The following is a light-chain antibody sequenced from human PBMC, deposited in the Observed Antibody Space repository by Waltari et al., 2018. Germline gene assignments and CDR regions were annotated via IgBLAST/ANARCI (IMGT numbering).Light chain of an antibody. Sequence: DIQMTQSPSSLSASVGDRITITWRASQVINNYLAWFQQKPGKAPKSLIYDAYSVQSGDSSSVSGSGSGTHFTLTISRLQPDDIATYYCQRYNNYPPTFGGGTKVEIK. CDR3: QRYNNYPPT. CDR1: QVINNY. CDR2: DAY. J-gene: IGKJ4*01. V-gene: IGKV1-16*01.